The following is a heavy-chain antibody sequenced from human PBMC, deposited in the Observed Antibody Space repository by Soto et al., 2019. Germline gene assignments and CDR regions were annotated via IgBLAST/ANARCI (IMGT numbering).Heavy chain of an antibody. CDR2: IIPIFGTA. CDR3: ARDPREGSSDHGDYYYGMDV. D-gene: IGHD2-2*01. V-gene: IGHV1-69*13. Sequence: GPPVKVSCKASGGTFSSYAISWVRQAPGQGLEWMGGIIPIFGTANYAQKFQGRVTITADESTSTAYMELSSLRSEDTAVYYCARDPREGSSDHGDYYYGMDVWGQGTTVTVSS. CDR1: GGTFSSYA. J-gene: IGHJ6*02.